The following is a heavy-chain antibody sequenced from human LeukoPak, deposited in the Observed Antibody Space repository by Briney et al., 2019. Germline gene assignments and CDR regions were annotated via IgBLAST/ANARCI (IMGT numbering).Heavy chain of an antibody. Sequence: ASMKVSYTASEYSYTNKYMNWLRQAPGQGLEWLGWINPDSGATKFAEKFQDRVAMTRDTSITTASLELSGRTVEDAAIYDWGRDASSSGGSISPYDSNDLWGQGTLVTVSS. CDR1: EYSYTNKY. CDR2: INPDSGAT. V-gene: IGHV1-2*02. J-gene: IGHJ3*01. CDR3: GRDASSSGGSISPYDSNDL. D-gene: IGHD3-16*01.